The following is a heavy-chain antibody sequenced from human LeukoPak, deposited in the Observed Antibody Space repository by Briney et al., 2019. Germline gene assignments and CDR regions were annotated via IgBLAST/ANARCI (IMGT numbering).Heavy chain of an antibody. CDR1: GFTFSAYS. Sequence: PGGSLRLSCAASGFTFSAYSMIWVRQAPGKGLEWVSSISSSSSHIYYTDSLMGRFTVSRDNAKSSLDLQMNSLRVEDTAVYYCARDISMATIIHYYYYGMDVWGQGTTVTVSS. D-gene: IGHD5-24*01. V-gene: IGHV3-21*06. CDR2: ISSSSSHI. J-gene: IGHJ6*02. CDR3: ARDISMATIIHYYYYGMDV.